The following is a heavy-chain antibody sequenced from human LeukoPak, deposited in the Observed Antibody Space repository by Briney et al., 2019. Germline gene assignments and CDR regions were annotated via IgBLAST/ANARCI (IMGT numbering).Heavy chain of an antibody. CDR3: TTWELLDLVVISQRDDY. J-gene: IGHJ4*02. Sequence: PGGSLRLSCAASGFTFSNAWMSWVRQAPGKGLEWVGRIKSKTDGGTTDYAAPVKGRFTISRDDSKNTLYLQMNSLKTEDTAVYYCTTWELLDLVVISQRDDYWGQGTLVTVSS. V-gene: IGHV3-15*01. CDR2: IKSKTDGGTT. D-gene: IGHD3-22*01. CDR1: GFTFSNAW.